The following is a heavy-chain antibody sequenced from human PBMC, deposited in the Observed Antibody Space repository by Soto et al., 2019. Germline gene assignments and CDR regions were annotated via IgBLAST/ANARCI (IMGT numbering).Heavy chain of an antibody. J-gene: IGHJ3*02. CDR1: GFTFSSYW. D-gene: IGHD5-12*01. Sequence: GGSLRLSCAASGFTFSSYWMSWVRQAPGKGLEWVANIKQDGSEKYYVDSVKGRFTISRDNAKNSLYLQMNSLRAEDTAVYYCATGVTAPLRDEWLRSLGPDAFDIWGQGTMVTVSS. CDR2: IKQDGSEK. CDR3: ATGVTAPLRDEWLRSLGPDAFDI. V-gene: IGHV3-7*01.